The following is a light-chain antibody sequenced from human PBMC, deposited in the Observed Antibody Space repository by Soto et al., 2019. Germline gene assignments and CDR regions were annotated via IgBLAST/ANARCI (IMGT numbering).Light chain of an antibody. V-gene: IGKV3D-15*01. Sequence: EIVMTQSPATLSVSPGERATLSCRAGQTVSNNLAWYQQKPGQAPRLLIYGASTRATGIPARFSGSGSGTEFTLPLSSLQSEDFAVYYCQQYNTWPPPSVSVGPGTKVDIK. J-gene: IGKJ3*01. CDR1: QTVSNN. CDR3: QQYNTWPPPSVS. CDR2: GAS.